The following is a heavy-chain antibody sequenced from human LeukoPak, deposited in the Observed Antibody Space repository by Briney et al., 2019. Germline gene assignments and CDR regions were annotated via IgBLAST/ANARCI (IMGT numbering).Heavy chain of an antibody. CDR3: TRHVYGNLGARPHNWFDP. CDR1: GFTFSGSA. J-gene: IGHJ5*02. CDR2: IRSKANSYAT. V-gene: IGHV3-73*01. Sequence: GGSLRLSCAASGFTFSGSAMHWVRQASGKGLEWFGRIRSKANSYATAYAASVKGRFTISRDDSKNTAYLQMNSLKTEDTAVYYCTRHVYGNLGARPHNWFDPWGQGTLVTVSS. D-gene: IGHD6-6*01.